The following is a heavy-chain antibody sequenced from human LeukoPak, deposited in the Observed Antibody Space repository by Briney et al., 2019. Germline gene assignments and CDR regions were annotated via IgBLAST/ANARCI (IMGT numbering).Heavy chain of an antibody. D-gene: IGHD3-10*01. CDR2: INYSGNT. Sequence: SETLSLTCTVSGGSISSYYWSWIRQPPGKGLEWIGYINYSGNTNYNLSLKSRVTISVDTSKNQFSLKLSSVTAADTAVYYCASFSWGSGSYNQEAIWSWFDPWGQGTLVTVSS. V-gene: IGHV4-59*08. CDR1: GGSISSYY. CDR3: ASFSWGSGSYNQEAIWSWFDP. J-gene: IGHJ5*02.